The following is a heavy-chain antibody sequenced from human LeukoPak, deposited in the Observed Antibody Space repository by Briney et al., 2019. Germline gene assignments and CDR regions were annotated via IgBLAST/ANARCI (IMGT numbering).Heavy chain of an antibody. CDR2: IHPADSET. Sequence: GESLKISCKDFGDSFTDYWIGWVRQMPGKGLEWMGIIHPADSETLYSPSFQGQVTISADVSITTVYLQWSSLKASDTAIYYGARRHYFGWGGGDYWGQGTLVTVSS. J-gene: IGHJ4*02. D-gene: IGHD3-10*01. CDR1: GDSFTDYW. V-gene: IGHV5-51*01. CDR3: ARRHYFGWGGGDY.